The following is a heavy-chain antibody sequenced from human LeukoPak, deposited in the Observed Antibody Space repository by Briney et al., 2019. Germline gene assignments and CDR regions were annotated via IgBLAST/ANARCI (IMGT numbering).Heavy chain of an antibody. CDR3: ATWEEYSSSPRDY. V-gene: IGHV1-24*01. CDR2: FDPEDGET. Sequence: ASVKVSCKVSGYTLTELSIHWVRQAPGKGLEWMGGFDPEDGETIYAQKFQGRVTMTEDTSTDTAYMGLSSLRSEDTAVYYCATWEEYSSSPRDYWGQGTLVTVSS. CDR1: GYTLTELS. J-gene: IGHJ4*02. D-gene: IGHD6-6*01.